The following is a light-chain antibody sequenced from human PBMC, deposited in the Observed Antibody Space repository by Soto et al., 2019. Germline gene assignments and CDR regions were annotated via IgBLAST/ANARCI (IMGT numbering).Light chain of an antibody. CDR1: QSVMTN. Sequence: EILMTQSPDTLSVSPGERASLSCGASQSVMTNLAWYQKKPGQAPRLLMYSASIRATGIPASFSGSGSGTEFSLTISSLQTEDFATYFCQQYDDWLRLTFGGGTQVDIK. J-gene: IGKJ4*01. V-gene: IGKV3-15*01. CDR2: SAS. CDR3: QQYDDWLRLT.